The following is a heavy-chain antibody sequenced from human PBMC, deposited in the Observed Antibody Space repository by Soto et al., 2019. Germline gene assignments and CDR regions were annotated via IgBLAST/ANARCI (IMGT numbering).Heavy chain of an antibody. CDR2: IKSKALGGTT. D-gene: IGHD3-22*01. J-gene: IGHJ4*01. V-gene: IGHV3-15*07. CDR3: TTVSYSTMIEVRFDY. CDR1: GFAFNNAW. Sequence: GGALRLSCAGSGFAFNNAWINWVRQAPGKGLEWVGRIKSKALGGTTDFAAPVRGRFAITRDDSRNMAYMQMNSLNTEDTAVYYCTTVSYSTMIEVRFDYWGHGTLVTVSS.